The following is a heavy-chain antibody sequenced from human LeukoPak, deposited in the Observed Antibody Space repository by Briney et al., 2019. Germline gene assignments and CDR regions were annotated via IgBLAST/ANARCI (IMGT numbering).Heavy chain of an antibody. V-gene: IGHV3-30*04. CDR1: GFTFSSYT. CDR2: ISYDGTNK. D-gene: IGHD5-12*01. J-gene: IGHJ4*02. Sequence: GGSLRLSCAASGFTFSSYTMHWVRQAPGKGREWVAVISYDGTNKYYADSVKGRFTISRDNSKNTLYLQMNSLRAEDTAVYYCARAEFLYSGTPHWGQRTLVTVSS. CDR3: ARAEFLYSGTPH.